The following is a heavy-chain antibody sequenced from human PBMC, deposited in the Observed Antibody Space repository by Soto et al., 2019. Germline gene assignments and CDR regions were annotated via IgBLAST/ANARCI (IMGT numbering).Heavy chain of an antibody. V-gene: IGHV1-18*01. D-gene: IGHD6-19*01. J-gene: IGHJ1*01. CDR2: ISAYNGNT. Sequence: QVQLVQSGAEVKKPGASVKVSCKASGYTFTSYGISWVRQAPGQGLEWMGWISAYNGNTNYAQKLQGRVTMTTDTSTXXAXMXXRSLRSDDTAVYYCARDGGSGWYAPNPNPAEYFQHWGQGTLVTVSS. CDR1: GYTFTSYG. CDR3: ARDGGSGWYAPNPNPAEYFQH.